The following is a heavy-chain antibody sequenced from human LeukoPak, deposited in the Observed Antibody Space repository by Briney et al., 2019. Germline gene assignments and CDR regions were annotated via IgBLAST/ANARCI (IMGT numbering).Heavy chain of an antibody. CDR1: GFTVSSNY. CDR2: ITATSSST. D-gene: IGHD3-10*01. J-gene: IGHJ4*02. Sequence: GGSLRLSCAASGFTVSSNYLSWVRQAPGKGLEWVSAITATSSSTHDADSVQGRFTISRDNSKNTLYLQMNSLRPEDTAIYYCAKLFESGTYNNFFHYWGQGTLVTVSS. CDR3: AKLFESGTYNNFFHY. V-gene: IGHV3-23*01.